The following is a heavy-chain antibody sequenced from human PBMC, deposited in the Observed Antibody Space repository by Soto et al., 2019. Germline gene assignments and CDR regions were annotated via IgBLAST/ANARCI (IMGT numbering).Heavy chain of an antibody. J-gene: IGHJ5*02. V-gene: IGHV1-46*03. Sequence: ASVKVSCKAIGYSFTSHYMHWVRQAPGQGLEWMGTIYPGGVNIGYAQKFKGRVTMTKDTSTSTVYMELNSLTSEDTAVYYCASDQIWHDLVWWFVPWGQGILVNVFS. D-gene: IGHD1-1*01. CDR2: IYPGGVNI. CDR3: ASDQIWHDLVWWFVP. CDR1: GYSFTSHY.